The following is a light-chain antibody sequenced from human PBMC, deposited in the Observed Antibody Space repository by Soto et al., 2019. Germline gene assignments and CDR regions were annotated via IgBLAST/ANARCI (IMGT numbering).Light chain of an antibody. CDR3: QQRSNWPST. CDR1: QSVSSY. Sequence: EIVLTHSPATLSLSPGERATLSCRASQSVSSYLAWYQQKPGQAPRLLIYDASNRATGIPARFRGSGSGTDFTLTISSLEPEDFAVYYCQQRSNWPSTFGQGTRLEI. J-gene: IGKJ5*01. CDR2: DAS. V-gene: IGKV3-11*01.